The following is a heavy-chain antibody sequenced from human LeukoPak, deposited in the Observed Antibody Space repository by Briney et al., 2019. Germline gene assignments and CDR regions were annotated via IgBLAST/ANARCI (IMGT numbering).Heavy chain of an antibody. Sequence: SETLSLTCTVSGGSISSSSYYWGWIRQPPGKGLEWIGSIYYSGSTYYNPSLKSRVTISVDTSKNQFSLKLSSVTAADTAVYYCARRGSWNYSWFDPWGQGTLVNVSS. J-gene: IGHJ5*02. V-gene: IGHV4-39*01. D-gene: IGHD1-7*01. CDR2: IYYSGST. CDR3: ARRGSWNYSWFDP. CDR1: GGSISSSSYY.